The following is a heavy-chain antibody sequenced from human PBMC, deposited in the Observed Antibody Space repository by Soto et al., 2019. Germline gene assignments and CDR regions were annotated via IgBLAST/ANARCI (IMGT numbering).Heavy chain of an antibody. D-gene: IGHD4-17*01. J-gene: IGHJ3*02. Sequence: QVQLQESGPGLVKPSQTLSLTCAVSGASISSGGYYWNWIRQHPGKGLEWIGHIYNSGTTHYNPSLKRRLTISVDTSKNHFFLKLDSLTAADTAVYYCAREGSSPVTALRALDIWGHGTLVTVSP. CDR1: GASISSGGYY. CDR3: AREGSSPVTALRALDI. CDR2: IYNSGTT. V-gene: IGHV4-31*11.